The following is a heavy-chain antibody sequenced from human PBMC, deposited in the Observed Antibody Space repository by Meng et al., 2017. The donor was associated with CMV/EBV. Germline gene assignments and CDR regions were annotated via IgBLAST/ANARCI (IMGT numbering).Heavy chain of an antibody. J-gene: IGHJ5*02. CDR1: GGSFSGYY. D-gene: IGHD3-3*01. CDR2: INHSGST. V-gene: IGHV4-34*01. CDR3: ARGRGFWSGTPFDP. Sequence: QVQLQQWGAGLLKPSEXLSLTGAVYGGSFSGYYWSWIRQPPGKGLEWIGEINHSGSTNYNPSLKSRVTISVDTSKNQFSLKLSSVTAADTAVYYCARGRGFWSGTPFDPRGHGTLVTVSS.